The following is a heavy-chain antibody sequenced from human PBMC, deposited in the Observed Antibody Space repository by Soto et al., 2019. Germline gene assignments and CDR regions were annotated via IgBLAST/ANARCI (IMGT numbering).Heavy chain of an antibody. Sequence: SETLSLTCAVYGVSFSGYYWSWIRQPPGKGREWMGEITHSGTTRYSPALDSRLPTSVNTSQNKFSLRQSSVAAEQPEIYYHARGYCSDSYCSYFHCWGRARLVGVSS. CDR3: ARGYCSDSYCSYFHC. J-gene: IGHJ4*02. V-gene: IGHV4-34*01. D-gene: IGHD2-15*01. CDR2: ITHSGTT. CDR1: GVSFSGYY.